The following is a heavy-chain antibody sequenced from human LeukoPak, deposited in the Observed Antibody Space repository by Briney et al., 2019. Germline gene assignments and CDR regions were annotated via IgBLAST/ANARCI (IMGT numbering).Heavy chain of an antibody. V-gene: IGHV4-28*01. CDR2: IYYNGNT. CDR3: ARNQAVAANRGASDV. J-gene: IGHJ3*01. Sequence: TLSLTCAVSGYSISSNNWWAWVRQPPGKGLEWIGYIYYNGNTYYNPYNPSLTSRVTMSVDTSKNQFSLKLDSVTEIDTAMYYCARNQAVAANRGASDVWGQGTMVTVSS. D-gene: IGHD6-19*01. CDR1: GYSISSNNW.